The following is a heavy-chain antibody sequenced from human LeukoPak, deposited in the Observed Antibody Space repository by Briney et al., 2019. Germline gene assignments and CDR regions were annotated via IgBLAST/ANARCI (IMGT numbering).Heavy chain of an antibody. D-gene: IGHD3-3*01. CDR2: INHSGST. CDR3: ARSRASYYDFWSGYTNGGYYFDY. J-gene: IGHJ4*02. Sequence: SETLSLTCAVYGGSFSGYYWSWIRQPPGKGLEWIGEINHSGSTNYNPSLKSRVTISVDTSKNQFSLKLCSVTAADTAVYYCARSRASYYDFWSGYTNGGYYFDYWGQGTLVTVSS. CDR1: GGSFSGYY. V-gene: IGHV4-34*01.